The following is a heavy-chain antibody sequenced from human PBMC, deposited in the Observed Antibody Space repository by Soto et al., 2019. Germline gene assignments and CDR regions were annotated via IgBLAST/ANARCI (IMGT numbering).Heavy chain of an antibody. CDR2: IWSDGNHK. J-gene: IGHJ3*02. CDR3: ASVPPYDGRGQDAFDI. CDR1: GFTFSSYG. Sequence: QVRLVESGGGVVQPGRSLRLSCAASGFTFSSYGMHWVRQAPGKGLEWVAVIWSDGNHKYNAHSVKVRFTISRDNSKNTRYRQMDSLRAEDTALYYRASVPPYDGRGQDAFDIWCQGTMVTVSS. V-gene: IGHV3-33*01. D-gene: IGHD3-10*01.